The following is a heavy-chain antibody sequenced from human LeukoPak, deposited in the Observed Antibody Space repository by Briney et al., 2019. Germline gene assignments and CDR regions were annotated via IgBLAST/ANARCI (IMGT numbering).Heavy chain of an antibody. J-gene: IGHJ4*02. Sequence: PSETLSLTCTVSGGSISTYYWSWIRQPPGKGLEWIGYIYYSGSTSYNPSLKSRVTISVDTSKNQFSLKLSSVTAADTAVYYCAREEALGSGSFDYWGQGTLVTVS. V-gene: IGHV4-59*01. CDR2: IYYSGST. D-gene: IGHD1-26*01. CDR1: GGSISTYY. CDR3: AREEALGSGSFDY.